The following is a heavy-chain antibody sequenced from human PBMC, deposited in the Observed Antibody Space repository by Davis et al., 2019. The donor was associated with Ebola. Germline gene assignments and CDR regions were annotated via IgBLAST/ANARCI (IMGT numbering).Heavy chain of an antibody. CDR1: GGSFSGYY. Sequence: MPSETLSLTCAVYGGSFSGYYWSWIRQPPGKGLEWIGEINHSGSTNYNPSLKSRVTISVDTSKNQFSLTLRSVSAADTAVYYCTARGLNFWGQGTLVTVSS. V-gene: IGHV4-34*01. CDR3: TARGLNF. J-gene: IGHJ4*02. D-gene: IGHD6-6*01. CDR2: INHSGST.